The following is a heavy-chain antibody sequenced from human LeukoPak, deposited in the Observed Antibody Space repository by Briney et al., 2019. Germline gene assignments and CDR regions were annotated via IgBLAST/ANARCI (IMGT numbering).Heavy chain of an antibody. CDR1: GFTFSSYW. CDR3: ARDRSGPFDY. Sequence: GGSLRLSCAASGFTFSSYWMHWVRQAPGKGLVWVSRINGDGSSTGYADSVKGRFTISTDNAKNTLYLQMNSLRAEDTAVYYCARDRSGPFDYWGQGTPVTVSS. V-gene: IGHV3-74*01. D-gene: IGHD2-15*01. J-gene: IGHJ4*02. CDR2: INGDGSST.